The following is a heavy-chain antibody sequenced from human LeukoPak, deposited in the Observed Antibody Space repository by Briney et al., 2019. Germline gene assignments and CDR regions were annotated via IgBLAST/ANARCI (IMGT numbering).Heavy chain of an antibody. D-gene: IGHD3-22*01. CDR3: ARVVESSGAFDI. J-gene: IGHJ3*02. V-gene: IGHV4-59*01. CDR1: GGSISSYY. Sequence: SETLSLTCTVSGGSISSYYWSWIRQPPGKGLEWIGYIYYSGSTNYNPSLKSRVTISVDTSKNQFSLKLSSVTAADTAVYYCARVVESSGAFDIWGQGTMVTVSS. CDR2: IYYSGST.